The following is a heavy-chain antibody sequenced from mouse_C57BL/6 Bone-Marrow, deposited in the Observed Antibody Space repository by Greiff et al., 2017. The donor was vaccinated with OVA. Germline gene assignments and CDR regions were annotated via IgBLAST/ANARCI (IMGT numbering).Heavy chain of an antibody. V-gene: IGHV1-64*01. CDR2: IHPNSGRT. CDR1: GYTFTSYW. Sequence: QVQLQQPGAELVKPGASVKLSCKASGYTFTSYWMHWVKQRPGQGLEWIGMIHPNSGRTNYNEKFKSKATLTVDKSSSTAYMQPSSLTSEDSAVYYCAREARWDDYFDYWGQGTTLTVSS. J-gene: IGHJ2*01. CDR3: AREARWDDYFDY. D-gene: IGHD3-2*02.